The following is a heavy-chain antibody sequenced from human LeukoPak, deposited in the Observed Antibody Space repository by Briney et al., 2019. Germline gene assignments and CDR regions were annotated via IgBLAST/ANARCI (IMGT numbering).Heavy chain of an antibody. J-gene: IGHJ4*02. CDR2: IYSGGST. CDR1: GFTVSSNY. Sequence: GGSLRLPCAASGFTVSSNYMSWVRQAPGKGLEWVSVIYSGGSTYYADSVKGRFTISRDNAKNSLYLQMNSLRAEDTAVYYCARDRDYGDYPPDYWGQGTLVTVSS. CDR3: ARDRDYGDYPPDY. V-gene: IGHV3-53*01. D-gene: IGHD4-17*01.